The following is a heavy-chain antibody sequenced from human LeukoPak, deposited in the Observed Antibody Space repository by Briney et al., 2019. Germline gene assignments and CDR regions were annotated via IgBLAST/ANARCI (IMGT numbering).Heavy chain of an antibody. V-gene: IGHV4-31*03. CDR1: GGSISSGGYY. CDR3: ARDGGSSFRYFDY. D-gene: IGHD2-2*01. CDR2: IYYSGST. Sequence: PSETLSLTCTVSGGSISSGGYYWSWIRQHPEKGLEWIGYIYYSGSTYYNPSLKSRVTISVDTSKNQFSLKLSSVTAADTAVYYCARDGGSSFRYFDYWGQGTLVTVSS. J-gene: IGHJ4*02.